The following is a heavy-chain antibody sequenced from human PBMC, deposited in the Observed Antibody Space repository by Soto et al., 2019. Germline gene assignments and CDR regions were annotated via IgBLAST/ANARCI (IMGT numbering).Heavy chain of an antibody. Sequence: SETLSLTCNVSGDSISSKTFFWDWIRQPPGKGLEWIGSIFYSGSSFYNPSLKSRVTLSVDTSKNQFSLKLSSVTAADTAVYYCARHPHVTGRGVGFDPWGQGTLVTVSS. J-gene: IGHJ5*02. CDR1: GDSISSKTFF. CDR3: ARHPHVTGRGVGFDP. CDR2: IFYSGSS. D-gene: IGHD1-26*01. V-gene: IGHV4-39*01.